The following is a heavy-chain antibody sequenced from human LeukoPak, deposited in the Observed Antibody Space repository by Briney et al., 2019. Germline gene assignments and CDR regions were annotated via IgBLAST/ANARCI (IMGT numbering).Heavy chain of an antibody. Sequence: GGSLRLSRAASGFTFSSYWMSWVRQAPGKGLEWVGNIKQNGSDKYYVESVKGRFTISRDNAKNSLYLQTNSLRAEDTAVYYCARAREVKSGWYANDYWGQGTLVTVSS. V-gene: IGHV3-7*01. CDR2: IKQNGSDK. CDR1: GFTFSSYW. D-gene: IGHD6-19*01. CDR3: ARAREVKSGWYANDY. J-gene: IGHJ4*02.